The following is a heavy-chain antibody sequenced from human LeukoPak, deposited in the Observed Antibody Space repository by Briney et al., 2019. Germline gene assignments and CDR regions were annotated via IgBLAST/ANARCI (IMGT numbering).Heavy chain of an antibody. CDR3: ARDDYYYDSSGYSAGEDY. D-gene: IGHD3-22*01. V-gene: IGHV3-21*01. Sequence: PGGSLTLYCAASGFTFSSYSMNWLPQAPGKGREWVSSISSSNSYIYYAHSVKVRFTISRDNAKNSLYLQMNSLRAEDTAVYYCARDDYYYDSSGYSAGEDYWGQGTLVTVSS. J-gene: IGHJ4*02. CDR2: ISSSNSYI. CDR1: GFTFSSYS.